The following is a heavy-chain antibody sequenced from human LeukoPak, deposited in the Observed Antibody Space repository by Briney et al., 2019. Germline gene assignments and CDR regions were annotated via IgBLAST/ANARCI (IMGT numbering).Heavy chain of an antibody. CDR3: ARDLAAAGGY. CDR2: INTGSTTI. V-gene: IGHV3-48*01. CDR1: GFTFTYYN. D-gene: IGHD6-13*01. J-gene: IGHJ4*02. Sequence: GGSLRLSCAASGFTFTYYNMNWVRQAPGKGLEWVSYINTGSTTIYYADSVKGRFTISRDDAKSSLHLQMNSLRAEDTAVYYCARDLAAAGGYWGQGTLVTVSS.